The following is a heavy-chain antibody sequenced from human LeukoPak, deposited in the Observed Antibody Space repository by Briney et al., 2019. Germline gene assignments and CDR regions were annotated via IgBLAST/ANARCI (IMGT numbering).Heavy chain of an antibody. V-gene: IGHV1-69*13. CDR2: IIPIFGTA. J-gene: IGHJ6*02. D-gene: IGHD2-2*01. CDR1: GGTFSSYA. CDR3: ARDRYCSSTSCYAEWYGMDV. Sequence: ASVKVSCKASGGTFSSYAISWVRQAPGQGLEWMGGIIPIFGTANYAQKFQGRATITADESTSTAYMELSSLRSEDTAVYYCARDRYCSSTSCYAEWYGMDVWGQGTTVTVSS.